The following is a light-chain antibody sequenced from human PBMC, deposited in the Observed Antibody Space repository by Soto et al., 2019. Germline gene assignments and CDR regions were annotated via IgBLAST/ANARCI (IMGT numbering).Light chain of an antibody. CDR3: QQYNSYSQT. CDR2: DAS. J-gene: IGKJ1*01. CDR1: QSISSW. V-gene: IGKV1-5*01. Sequence: DIQMTQSPSTLSASVGDRVTITCRASQSISSWLAWYQQKPGKAPKLQIYDASSLESGVPSRFSGSGSGTEFTLTISSLQPDDFATYYCQQYNSYSQTFGQGTKVEIK.